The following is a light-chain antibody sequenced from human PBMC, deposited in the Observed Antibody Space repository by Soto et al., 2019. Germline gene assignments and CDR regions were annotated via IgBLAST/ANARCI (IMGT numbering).Light chain of an antibody. Sequence: DIQMTQSPSTLSASVGDRVTITCRASQSISSWLAWYQQKPGKAPKLLIYDASGLESGVPSRFSGSGSGTKFTLTIASLQPDDFATYYCQQYETFSGTFGPGTKVDIK. CDR1: QSISSW. V-gene: IGKV1-5*01. CDR2: DAS. J-gene: IGKJ1*01. CDR3: QQYETFSGT.